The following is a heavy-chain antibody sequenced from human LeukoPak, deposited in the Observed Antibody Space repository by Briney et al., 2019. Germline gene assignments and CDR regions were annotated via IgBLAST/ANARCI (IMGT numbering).Heavy chain of an antibody. CDR2: IKQDGSEY. V-gene: IGHV3-7*03. D-gene: IGHD5-24*01. Sequence: GGSLRLSCAASGFTFSSYWMSWVRQAPGRGLEWVANIKQDGSEYYYVDSVKGRFTISRDSAKNSLYLQMNSLRAEDTAVYYCAKDLRFLQNADYWGQGTLVTVSS. CDR1: GFTFSSYW. CDR3: AKDLRFLQNADY. J-gene: IGHJ4*02.